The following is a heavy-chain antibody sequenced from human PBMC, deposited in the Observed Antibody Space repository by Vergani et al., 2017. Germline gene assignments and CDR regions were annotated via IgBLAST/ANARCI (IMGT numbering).Heavy chain of an antibody. D-gene: IGHD6-19*01. V-gene: IGHV3-21*01. Sequence: EVQLVESGGGLVKPGGSLRLSCAASGFTFSSYSMNWVRQAPGKGLEWVSSISSSSSYIYYADSVKGRFTISRDNAKNSLYRQMNSLRAEDTAVYYCAGAKEQWLVLSFDYWVQGTLVTVSS. CDR2: ISSSSSYI. CDR1: GFTFSSYS. CDR3: AGAKEQWLVLSFDY. J-gene: IGHJ4*02.